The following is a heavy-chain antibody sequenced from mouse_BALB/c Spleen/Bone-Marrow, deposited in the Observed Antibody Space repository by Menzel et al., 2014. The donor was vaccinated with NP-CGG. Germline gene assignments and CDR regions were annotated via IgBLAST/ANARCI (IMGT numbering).Heavy chain of an antibody. V-gene: IGHV7-1*02. D-gene: IGHD4-1*01. CDR3: ARANCDYFDY. CDR1: GFTFSDFY. Sequence: DVMLVESGGGLVQPGGSLRLSCATSGFTFSDFYMEWVRQPPGKRLEWIGASRNNANDYTTEYNASGKGRFIVSRDTSQSILYLQMNSLRAEDTAIYYCARANCDYFDYWGQGTTLTVSS. J-gene: IGHJ2*01. CDR2: SRNNANDYTT.